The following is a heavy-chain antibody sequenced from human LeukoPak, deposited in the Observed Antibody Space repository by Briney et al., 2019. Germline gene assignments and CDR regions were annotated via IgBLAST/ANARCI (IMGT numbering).Heavy chain of an antibody. CDR2: IDYRGNT. D-gene: IGHD2/OR15-2a*01. J-gene: IGHJ6*03. V-gene: IGHV4-61*01. Sequence: SETLSLTCTVSGASVTNGLYYWSWIRQTPGKGLEWIGYIDYRGNTKYNPSLQSRVFIFVDMSESQFSLRLSSVTAADTAVYYCARRVYDYYYYMDVWGSGTTVTVSS. CDR1: GASVTNGLYY. CDR3: ARRVYDYYYYMDV.